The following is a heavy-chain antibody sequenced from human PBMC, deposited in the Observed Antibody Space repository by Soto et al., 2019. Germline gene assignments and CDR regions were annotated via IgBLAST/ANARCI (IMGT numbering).Heavy chain of an antibody. CDR2: IYYSGST. Sequence: LSLTCTVSGGSISSGGYYWSWIRQHPGRGLEWIGYIYYSGSTYYNPSLKSRVTISVDTSKNQFSLKLSSVTAADTAVYYCARNYGSNYYYGMDVWGKETRMSVSA. V-gene: IGHV4-31*03. CDR1: GGSISSGGYY. D-gene: IGHD3-10*01. CDR3: ARNYGSNYYYGMDV. J-gene: IGHJ6*04.